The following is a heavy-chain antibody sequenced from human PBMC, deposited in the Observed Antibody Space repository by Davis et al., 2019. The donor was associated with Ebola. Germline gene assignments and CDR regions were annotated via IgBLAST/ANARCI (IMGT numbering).Heavy chain of an antibody. J-gene: IGHJ4*02. CDR3: ARGIMARGSRGY. Sequence: ASVKVSCKASGYTFTNYGITWVRQATGQGLEWMGWMNPNSGNTGYAQKFQGRVTMTRNTSISTAYMELSSLRSEDTAVYYCARGIMARGSRGYWGQGTLVTVSS. CDR2: MNPNSGNT. CDR1: GYTFTNYG. D-gene: IGHD6-13*01. V-gene: IGHV1-8*02.